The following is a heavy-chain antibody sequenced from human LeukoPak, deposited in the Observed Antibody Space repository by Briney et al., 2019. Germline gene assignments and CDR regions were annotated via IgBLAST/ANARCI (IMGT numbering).Heavy chain of an antibody. V-gene: IGHV1-69*05. J-gene: IGHJ6*03. Sequence: ASVKVSCKASGGTFSSYAISWVRQAPGQGLEWMGRIIPIFGTANYAQKFQGRVMITTDESTSTAYMELSSLRSEDTAVYYCARDLGYCSGGSCYSRYMDVWGKGTTVTVSS. D-gene: IGHD2-15*01. CDR3: ARDLGYCSGGSCYSRYMDV. CDR2: IIPIFGTA. CDR1: GGTFSSYA.